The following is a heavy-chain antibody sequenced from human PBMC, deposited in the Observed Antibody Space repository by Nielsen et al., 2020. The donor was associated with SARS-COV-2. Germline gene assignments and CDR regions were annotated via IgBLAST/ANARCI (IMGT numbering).Heavy chain of an antibody. Sequence: SETLSLTCTVSGGSISSGGYYWSWIRQHPGKGLEWIGYIYYSGGTYYNPSLKSRVTISVDTSKNQFSLKLSSVTAADTAVYYCARDSESIAAAGRGWFDPWGQGTLVTVSS. CDR3: ARDSESIAAAGRGWFDP. J-gene: IGHJ5*02. V-gene: IGHV4-31*03. CDR2: IYYSGGT. D-gene: IGHD6-13*01. CDR1: GGSISSGGYY.